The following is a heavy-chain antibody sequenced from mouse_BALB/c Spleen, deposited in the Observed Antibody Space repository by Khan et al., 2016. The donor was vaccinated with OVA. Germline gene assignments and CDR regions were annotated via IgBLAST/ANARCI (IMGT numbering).Heavy chain of an antibody. CDR3: ARSRSGSFGF. Sequence: VQLQQSGAELARPGASVKLSCKTSGYTFTDFYINWVKQRTGQGLEWIGDIYPGSANTYYNEKFKGKATLTVDKSSSTAYMQLSSLTSEDSAVYFCARSRSGSFGFWGQGTLVTVSA. J-gene: IGHJ3*01. CDR1: GYTFTDFY. V-gene: IGHV1-77*01. CDR2: IYPGSANT. D-gene: IGHD2-2*01.